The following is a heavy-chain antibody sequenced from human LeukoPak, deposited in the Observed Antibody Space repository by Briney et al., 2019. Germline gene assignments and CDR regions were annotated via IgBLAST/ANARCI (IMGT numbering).Heavy chain of an antibody. Sequence: GASVKVSCKASGHTLTGYYMHWVRPAPGQGLEWMGWIHPNRGGINYAPKTQCWVTMTTDASTSTAYMERSRLRSDDTSVYYCASVLGRRAVAGTVAYWGQGTLGTVSS. CDR2: IHPNRGGI. CDR1: GHTLTGYY. CDR3: ASVLGRRAVAGTVAY. J-gene: IGHJ4*02. V-gene: IGHV1-2*04. D-gene: IGHD6-19*01.